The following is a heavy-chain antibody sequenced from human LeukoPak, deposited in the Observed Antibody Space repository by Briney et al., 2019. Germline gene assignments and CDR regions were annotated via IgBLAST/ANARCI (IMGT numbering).Heavy chain of an antibody. CDR2: ISGSGGTT. Sequence: PGGSLRLSCAASGFTFSSYAMSWVRQAPGKGLEWVSGISGSGGTTYYADSVKGRFTISRDNSKNTLYLQMNSLRVEDTAVYYCAKKSEQWLVRTNFDYWGQGTLVTVSS. J-gene: IGHJ4*02. V-gene: IGHV3-23*01. D-gene: IGHD6-19*01. CDR1: GFTFSSYA. CDR3: AKKSEQWLVRTNFDY.